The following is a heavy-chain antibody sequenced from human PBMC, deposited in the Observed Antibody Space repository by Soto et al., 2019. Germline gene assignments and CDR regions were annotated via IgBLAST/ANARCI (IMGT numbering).Heavy chain of an antibody. CDR2: ISGSGSTT. CDR1: GFTFSSYA. CDR3: AKTMAPLLPSYYYGMDV. Sequence: PGGSLRLSCQGSGFTFSSYAMSWVRQAPGKGLEWVSGISGSGSTTDYADSGRGRFTISRDNSKNALYLQMSSPRAGDTAVYYCAKTMAPLLPSYYYGMDVWGQGTTVTVSS. J-gene: IGHJ6*02. D-gene: IGHD2-15*01. V-gene: IGHV3-23*01.